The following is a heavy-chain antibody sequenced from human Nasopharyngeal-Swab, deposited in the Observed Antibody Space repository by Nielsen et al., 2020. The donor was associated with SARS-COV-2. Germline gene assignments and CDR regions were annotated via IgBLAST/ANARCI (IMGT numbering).Heavy chain of an antibody. J-gene: IGHJ5*02. D-gene: IGHD3-10*01. CDR3: ARSPGSITMVRGVIMTGWFDP. CDR2: ISYDGSNK. Sequence: GGSLRLSCAASGFTFSSYGMHWVRQAPGKGLEWVAVISYDGSNKYYADSVKGRFTISRDNSKNTLYLQMNSLRAEDTAVYYCARSPGSITMVRGVIMTGWFDPWGQGTLVTVSS. CDR1: GFTFSSYG. V-gene: IGHV3-30*03.